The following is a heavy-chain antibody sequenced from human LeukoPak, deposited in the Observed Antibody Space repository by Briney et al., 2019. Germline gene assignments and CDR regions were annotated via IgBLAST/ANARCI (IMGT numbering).Heavy chain of an antibody. CDR2: ISSSGSTI. Sequence: GGSLRLSCVASGFIFRRYSMNWVRQAPGKGLEWVSYISSSGSTIYYADSVKGRFTISRDNAKNSLYLQMNSLRAEDTAVYYCAELGITMIGGVWGKGTTVTISS. D-gene: IGHD3-10*02. V-gene: IGHV3-48*01. J-gene: IGHJ6*04. CDR3: AELGITMIGGV. CDR1: GFIFRRYS.